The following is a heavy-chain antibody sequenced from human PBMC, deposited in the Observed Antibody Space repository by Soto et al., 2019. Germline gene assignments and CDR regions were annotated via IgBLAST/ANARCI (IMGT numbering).Heavy chain of an antibody. CDR3: ARGDNDYYYYGMDV. V-gene: IGHV1-8*01. J-gene: IGHJ6*04. D-gene: IGHD1-1*01. CDR2: MNPNSGNT. Sequence: QVQLVQSGAEVKKPGASVKVSCKASGYTFTSYDINWVRQATGQGLEWMGWMNPNSGNTGYAQKFQGRVTMTRSTSVGTAYIARSSFGSEATAVYYCARGDNDYYYYGMDVWGRGTPVTFSS. CDR1: GYTFTSYD.